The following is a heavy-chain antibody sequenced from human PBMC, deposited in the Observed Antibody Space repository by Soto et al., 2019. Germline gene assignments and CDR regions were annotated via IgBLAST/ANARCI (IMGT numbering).Heavy chain of an antibody. Sequence: SVKVSCKAPGGTFSSYAISWVRQAPGQGLEWMGGIIPIFGTANYAQKFQGRVTITADESTSTAYMELSSLRSEDTAVYYCARDYYYDSSGLHPFDYWGQGTLVTVSS. CDR3: ARDYYYDSSGLHPFDY. D-gene: IGHD3-22*01. CDR2: IIPIFGTA. CDR1: GGTFSSYA. J-gene: IGHJ4*02. V-gene: IGHV1-69*13.